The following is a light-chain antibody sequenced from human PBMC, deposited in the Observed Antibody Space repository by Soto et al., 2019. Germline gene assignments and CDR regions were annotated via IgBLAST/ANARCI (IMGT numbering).Light chain of an antibody. CDR2: RAS. CDR3: QQYSTYTPRT. CDR1: QSISRW. J-gene: IGKJ1*01. Sequence: DIQLTQSPSTLSASVGDRVTITCRASQSISRWLAWFQQKPGKAPKILIYRASSLESGVPSRFSGSGSGTEFTLTISSLQPDDFATYYCQQYSTYTPRTFGQGTKVDIK. V-gene: IGKV1-5*03.